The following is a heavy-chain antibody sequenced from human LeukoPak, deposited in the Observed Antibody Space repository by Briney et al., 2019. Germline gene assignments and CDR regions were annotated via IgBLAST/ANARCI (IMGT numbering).Heavy chain of an antibody. D-gene: IGHD2-15*01. CDR3: AKPRAVVVAASFDY. J-gene: IGHJ4*02. Sequence: GGSLRLSCAASGFTFSSYAMSWVRQAPGKGLEWVAFIRYDGSNKYYADSVKGRFTISRDNSKNTLYLQMNSLRAEDTAVYYCAKPRAVVVAASFDYWGQGTLVTVSS. V-gene: IGHV3-30*02. CDR1: GFTFSSYA. CDR2: IRYDGSNK.